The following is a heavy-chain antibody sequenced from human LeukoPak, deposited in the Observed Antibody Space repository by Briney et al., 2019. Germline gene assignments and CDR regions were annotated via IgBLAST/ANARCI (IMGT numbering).Heavy chain of an antibody. CDR2: ISSSSSYI. J-gene: IGHJ3*02. CDR3: ARDPITIFGAVISNAFDI. V-gene: IGHV3-21*01. D-gene: IGHD3-3*01. Sequence: PGGSLRLSCAASGFTFSSYSMNWVRQAPGKGLEWVSSISSSSSYIYYADSVKGRFTISRDNAKNSLYLQMNSLRAEDTAVYYCARDPITIFGAVISNAFDIWGQGTMVTVSS. CDR1: GFTFSSYS.